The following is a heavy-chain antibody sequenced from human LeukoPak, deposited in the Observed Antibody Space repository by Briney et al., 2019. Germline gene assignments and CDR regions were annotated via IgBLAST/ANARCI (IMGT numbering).Heavy chain of an antibody. V-gene: IGHV4-34*01. J-gene: IGHJ6*03. CDR3: TRHTGRWGWSPRDYYYYYMDV. D-gene: IGHD2-8*02. CDR1: GDSFSGYY. CDR2: INHSRCT. Sequence: SETVSLTCAVYGDSFSGYYWSWHPQPPGKELEWIMKINHSRCTNYNPFLKSRIIISVNTSKKQFTLMLSSVTAADTAVYYCTRHTGRWGWSPRDYYYYYMDVWGKGTTVSICS.